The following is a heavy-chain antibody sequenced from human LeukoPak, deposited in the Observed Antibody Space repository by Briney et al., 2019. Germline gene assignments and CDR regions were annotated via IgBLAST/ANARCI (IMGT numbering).Heavy chain of an antibody. CDR1: GYSFTSYW. CDR3: ARLVYYDISGFRAFDI. D-gene: IGHD3-22*01. CDR2: IYPGDSDT. J-gene: IGHJ3*02. Sequence: GESLKISFKGSGYSFTSYWTGWVRQMPGKGLEWMGIIYPGDSDTRYSPSFQGQVTISADKSISTAYLQWSSLKASDTAMYYCARLVYYDISGFRAFDIWGQGTMVTVSS. V-gene: IGHV5-51*01.